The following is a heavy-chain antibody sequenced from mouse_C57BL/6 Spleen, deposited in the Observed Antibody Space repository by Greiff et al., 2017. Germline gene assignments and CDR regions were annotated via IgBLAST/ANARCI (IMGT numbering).Heavy chain of an antibody. CDR3: ARKGDSSGWFAY. CDR1: GYTFTSYW. CDR2: IYPSDSET. V-gene: IGHV1-61*01. D-gene: IGHD3-2*02. Sequence: QVQLQQPGAELVRPGSSVKLSCKASGYTFTSYWLDWVKQRPGQGLEWIGNIYPSDSETHYNQKFKDKATLTVDKSSSTAYMQLSSLTSEDSAVYYGARKGDSSGWFAYWGQGTLVTVSA. J-gene: IGHJ3*01.